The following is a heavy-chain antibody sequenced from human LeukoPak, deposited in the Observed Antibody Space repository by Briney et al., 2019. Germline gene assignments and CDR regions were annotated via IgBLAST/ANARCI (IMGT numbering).Heavy chain of an antibody. J-gene: IGHJ3*02. CDR1: GDSVSSNSAA. D-gene: IGHD2-15*01. V-gene: IGHV6-1*01. Sequence: SQTLSLTCAISGDSVSSNSAAWNWIRQSPSRGLEWLGRTYYRSKWYNDYAVSVKSRITINPDTSKNQFSLQLNSVTPEDTAVYYCARDRPAYCSGGSCYPYDAFDIWGQGTMVTVSS. CDR2: TYYRSKWYN. CDR3: ARDRPAYCSGGSCYPYDAFDI.